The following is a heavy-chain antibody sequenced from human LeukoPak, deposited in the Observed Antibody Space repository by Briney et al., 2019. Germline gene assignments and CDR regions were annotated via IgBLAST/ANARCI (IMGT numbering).Heavy chain of an antibody. Sequence: PSETLSLTCTVSGGSISSCYWSWIRQPAAKGLEWIGRIYTSGSTNYNPSLKSRVTMSVDTSKNQFSLKLSSVTAADTAVYYCAGDYYGSGSFDYWGQGTLVTVSS. CDR1: GGSISSCY. CDR3: AGDYYGSGSFDY. V-gene: IGHV4-4*07. D-gene: IGHD3-10*01. J-gene: IGHJ4*02. CDR2: IYTSGST.